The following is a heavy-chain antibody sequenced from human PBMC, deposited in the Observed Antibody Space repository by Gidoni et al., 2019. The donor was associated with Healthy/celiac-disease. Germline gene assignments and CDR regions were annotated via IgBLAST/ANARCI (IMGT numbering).Heavy chain of an antibody. Sequence: SWVRQATGKGLEWVSAISGSGGSTYYADSVKGRFTISRDNSKNTLYLQMNSLRAEDTAVYYCAKAARSGWYHRDYYFDYWGQGTLVTVSS. D-gene: IGHD6-19*01. J-gene: IGHJ4*02. CDR2: ISGSGGST. CDR3: AKAARSGWYHRDYYFDY. V-gene: IGHV3-23*01.